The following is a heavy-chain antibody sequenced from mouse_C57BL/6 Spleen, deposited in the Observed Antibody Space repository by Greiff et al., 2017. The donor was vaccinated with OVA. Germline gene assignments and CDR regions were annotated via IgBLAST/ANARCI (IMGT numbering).Heavy chain of an antibody. CDR3: TGGRDFEV. Sequence: QVQLQQSGAELVKPGASVTLSCKASGYTFTSYWMQWVKQRPGQGLEWIGEIDPSDSYTNYNQKFKGKATFTVDTSSSTAYMQLSSLTSEDAAVYYCTGGRDFEVWGTGTTVTVSS. D-gene: IGHD4-1*01. V-gene: IGHV1-50*01. CDR2: IDPSDSYT. CDR1: GYTFTSYW. J-gene: IGHJ1*03.